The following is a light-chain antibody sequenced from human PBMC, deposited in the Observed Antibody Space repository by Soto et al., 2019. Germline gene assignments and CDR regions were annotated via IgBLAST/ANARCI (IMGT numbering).Light chain of an antibody. CDR2: GAS. Sequence: EIVLTQSPGTLSLSPGERATLSCRASQSVSNSYLAWYQQKPGQAPRLLIYGASSRATGIPDRFSGSGSGTDFALPIRRLEPEDFAVYHCQQYGGSPWTFGQGTKVEIK. V-gene: IGKV3-20*01. J-gene: IGKJ1*01. CDR3: QQYGGSPWT. CDR1: QSVSNSY.